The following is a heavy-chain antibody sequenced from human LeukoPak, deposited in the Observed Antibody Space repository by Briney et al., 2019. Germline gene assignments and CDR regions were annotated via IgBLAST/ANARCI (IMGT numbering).Heavy chain of an antibody. Sequence: SETLSLTCTVSGGSISSHYWTWIRQPAGKGLEWIGYISYSGSTNYNPSLKSRVTISVDTSRTQFCLNLSSVTAADTAVYYCVRSDYGDFADYWGRGTLVTVSS. J-gene: IGHJ4*02. CDR3: VRSDYGDFADY. CDR1: GGSISSHY. CDR2: ISYSGST. V-gene: IGHV4-59*11. D-gene: IGHD4-17*01.